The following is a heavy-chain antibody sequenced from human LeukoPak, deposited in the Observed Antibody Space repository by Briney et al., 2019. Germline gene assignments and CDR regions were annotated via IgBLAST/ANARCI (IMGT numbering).Heavy chain of an antibody. CDR1: GYTFTGYY. V-gene: IGHV1-2*02. CDR2: INPNSGGT. D-gene: IGHD2-2*01. J-gene: IGHJ4*02. Sequence: ASVKVSCKASGYTFTGYYMHWVRQAPGQGLEWMGWINPNSGGTNYAQKFQGRVTMTRDTSISTAYMELSRLRSDDTAVYYCARDPSTRYYTDYWGQGTLVTVSS. CDR3: ARDPSTRYYTDY.